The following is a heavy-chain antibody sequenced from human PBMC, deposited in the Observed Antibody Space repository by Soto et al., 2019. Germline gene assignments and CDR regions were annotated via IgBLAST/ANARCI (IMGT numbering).Heavy chain of an antibody. CDR3: ATLPVPAAMNYYYGMDV. CDR1: GYTLTELS. V-gene: IGHV1-24*01. CDR2: FDPEDGET. D-gene: IGHD2-2*01. J-gene: IGHJ6*02. Sequence: ASVKVSCKVSGYTLTELSLHWVRQAPGKGLEWMGGFDPEDGETIYAQKFQGRVTMTEDTSTDTAYMELSSLRSEDTAVYYCATLPVPAAMNYYYGMDVWGQGTTVTVSS.